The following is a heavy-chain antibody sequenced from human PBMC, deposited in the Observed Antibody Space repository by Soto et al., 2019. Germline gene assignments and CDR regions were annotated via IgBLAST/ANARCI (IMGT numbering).Heavy chain of an antibody. V-gene: IGHV4-59*08. D-gene: IGHD2-15*01. CDR1: GGSISSYY. J-gene: IGHJ6*02. Sequence: SETLSLTCTVSGGSISSYYWSWIRQPPGRGLEWIGYIYYSGSTNYNPSLNSRVTISADTAKNQFSLRLSSVTAADTAMYYCARQMFIGGMDVWGQGTTVTVSS. CDR2: IYYSGST. CDR3: ARQMFIGGMDV.